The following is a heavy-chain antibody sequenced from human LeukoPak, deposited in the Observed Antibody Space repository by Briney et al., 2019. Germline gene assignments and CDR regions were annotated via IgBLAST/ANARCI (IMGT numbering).Heavy chain of an antibody. CDR3: ARGSAGDSSGYYDY. D-gene: IGHD3-22*01. V-gene: IGHV4-34*01. CDR1: GASFSGFY. CDR2: INRSGST. Sequence: KPSETLSPTCAVYGASFSGFYWKWIHHPPRKGLEWIGEINRSGSTNYNPSLKNRVTISLDTSKNQFSLKLSSVTAADTAVYYCARGSAGDSSGYYDYWGQGTLVTVSS. J-gene: IGHJ4*02.